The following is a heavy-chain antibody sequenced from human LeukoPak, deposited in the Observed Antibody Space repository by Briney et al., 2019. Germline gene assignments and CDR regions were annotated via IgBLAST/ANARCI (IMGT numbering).Heavy chain of an antibody. CDR1: GYTFTSYD. CDR2: MNPNSGNT. V-gene: IGHV1-8*01. J-gene: IGHJ4*02. D-gene: IGHD3-16*01. CDR3: ARGSVQFDPLDY. Sequence: ASVKVSCKASGYTFTSYDINWVRQAPGQGLEWMGWMNPNSGNTGYAQKFQGRVTMTRNTSISTAYMELSSLRSEDTAVYYCARGSVQFDPLDYWGQGTLVTVSS.